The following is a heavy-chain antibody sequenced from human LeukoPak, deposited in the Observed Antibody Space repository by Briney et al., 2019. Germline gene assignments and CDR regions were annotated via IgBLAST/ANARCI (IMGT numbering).Heavy chain of an antibody. D-gene: IGHD3-10*01. J-gene: IGHJ3*02. CDR2: IHYSGST. CDR3: ARERGYYGSGSHNDAFDI. CDR1: GGSVSSGSYY. V-gene: IGHV4-61*01. Sequence: SETLSLTCTVSGGSVSSGSYYWSWIRQPPGKGLEWIGYIHYSGSTNYNPSLKSRVTISVDTSKNQFSLKLSSVTAADTAVYYCARERGYYGSGSHNDAFDIWGQGTMVTVSS.